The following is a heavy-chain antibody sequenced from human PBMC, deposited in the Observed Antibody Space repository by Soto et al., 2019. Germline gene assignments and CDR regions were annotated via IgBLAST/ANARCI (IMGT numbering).Heavy chain of an antibody. Sequence: SGPPLVIPKQTLTMPFTFSGFSLSSKGLRVLWIRQPPGKALEWLARIDWDDDKFYSPSLRTRLTISKDTSKNQVVLTMTNVDPMDTVTYYCARSPGGFTVATYFFDYWGQGTLVTVSS. CDR1: GFSLSSKGLR. CDR3: ARSPGGFTVATYFFDY. J-gene: IGHJ4*02. D-gene: IGHD3-16*01. CDR2: IDWDDDK. V-gene: IGHV2-70*04.